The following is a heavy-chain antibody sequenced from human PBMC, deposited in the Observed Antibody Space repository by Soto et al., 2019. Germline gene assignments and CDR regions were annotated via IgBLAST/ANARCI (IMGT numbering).Heavy chain of an antibody. CDR1: GFTFSSYW. CDR2: IKQDGSEK. Sequence: GGSLRLSCVASGFTFSSYWMSWVRQAPGKGLEWVANIKQDGSEKDYVDSVKGRFTISRDNAKNSRYLQMNSLRAEDTAVFYCARVSEDSAMVYYYYYMDVWGKGTTVTVSS. J-gene: IGHJ6*03. V-gene: IGHV3-7*01. CDR3: ARVSEDSAMVYYYYYMDV. D-gene: IGHD5-18*01.